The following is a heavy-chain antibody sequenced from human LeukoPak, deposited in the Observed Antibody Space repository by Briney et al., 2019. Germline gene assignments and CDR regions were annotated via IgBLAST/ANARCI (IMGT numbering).Heavy chain of an antibody. CDR2: ISYDGSNK. J-gene: IGHJ4*02. CDR3: ARVRGVIESGPGRY. D-gene: IGHD3-10*01. CDR1: GFTFSSYD. V-gene: IGHV3-30*04. Sequence: GGSLRLSCAASGFTFSSYDMHWVRQAPGKGLEWVAVISYDGSNKYYADSVKGRFTIPRDNSENTLYLQMNSLRAEDTAVYYCARVRGVIESGPGRYWGQGTLVTVSS.